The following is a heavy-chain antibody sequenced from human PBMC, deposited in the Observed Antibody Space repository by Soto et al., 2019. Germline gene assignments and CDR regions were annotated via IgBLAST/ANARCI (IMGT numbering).Heavy chain of an antibody. CDR2: ISYDGSNK. D-gene: IGHD7-27*01. CDR1: GFTFSTSG. CDR3: AKDLLGPGRAYGMDV. V-gene: IGHV3-30*18. J-gene: IGHJ6*02. Sequence: VGSLRLSCAASGFTFSTSGVHWVRQAPGKGLEWVAVISYDGSNKYYADSVKGRFTISRDNSKNTLYLQMNSLRAEDTAVYFCAKDLLGPGRAYGMDVWGQGTTVTVSS.